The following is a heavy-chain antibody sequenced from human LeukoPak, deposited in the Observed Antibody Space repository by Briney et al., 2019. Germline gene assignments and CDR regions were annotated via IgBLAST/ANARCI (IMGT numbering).Heavy chain of an antibody. V-gene: IGHV3-23*01. CDR1: GFTFRSYA. D-gene: IGHD1-26*01. Sequence: AGSLRLSCAASGFTFRSYAMSWVRQAPGKGLEWVSVISGSADRTYYADSVKGRFTISRDNSRDTLFLQMNSLRADDTAVYYCAKEPYSGSYFDYWGQGNLVTVSS. CDR2: ISGSADRT. J-gene: IGHJ4*02. CDR3: AKEPYSGSYFDY.